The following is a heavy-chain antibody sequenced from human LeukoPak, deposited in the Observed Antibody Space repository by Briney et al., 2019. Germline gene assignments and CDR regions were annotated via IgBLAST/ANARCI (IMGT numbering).Heavy chain of an antibody. CDR1: GGSISSGSCY. Sequence: SETLSLTCTVSGGSISSGSCYWSWIRQPAGKGLEWIGRIYTSGSTNYNPSLKSRVTISVDTSKNQFSLKLSSVTAADTAVYYCARERDGSGTQRGLDYWGQGTLVTVSS. CDR2: IYTSGST. CDR3: ARERDGSGTQRGLDY. D-gene: IGHD3-10*01. J-gene: IGHJ4*02. V-gene: IGHV4-61*02.